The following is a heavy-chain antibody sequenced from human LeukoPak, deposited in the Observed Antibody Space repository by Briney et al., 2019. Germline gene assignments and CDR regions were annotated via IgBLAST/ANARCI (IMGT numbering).Heavy chain of an antibody. CDR3: AKGSDQFNYYNYMDV. CDR2: ISGSGGST. V-gene: IGHV3-23*01. CDR1: GFTFSRYV. J-gene: IGHJ6*03. D-gene: IGHD3-3*01. Sequence: GGSLRLSCAASGFTFSRYVTSWVRQAPGKGLQWVSFISGSGGSTFYADSVKGRFTISRDNSKKTLYLQTSSLTAEDTAVYYCAKGSDQFNYYNYMDVWGKGTTVTVSS.